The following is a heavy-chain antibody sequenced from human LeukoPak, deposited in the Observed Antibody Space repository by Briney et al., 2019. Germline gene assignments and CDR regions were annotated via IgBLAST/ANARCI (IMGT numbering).Heavy chain of an antibody. CDR1: GFTFSSYG. CDR2: ISYDGSNK. J-gene: IGHJ6*02. Sequence: QTGGSLRLSCAASGFTFSSYGMHWVRQAPGKGLEWVAVISYDGSNKYYADSVKGRFTISRDNSKNTLYLQMNSLRAEDTAVYYCAKVPPGYSGYEFYYYYGMDVWGQGTTVTVSS. V-gene: IGHV3-30*18. CDR3: AKVPPGYSGYEFYYYYGMDV. D-gene: IGHD5-12*01.